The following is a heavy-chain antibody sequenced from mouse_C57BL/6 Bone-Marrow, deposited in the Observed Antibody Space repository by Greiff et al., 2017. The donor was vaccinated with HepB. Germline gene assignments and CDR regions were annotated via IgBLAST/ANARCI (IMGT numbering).Heavy chain of an antibody. J-gene: IGHJ4*01. CDR3: ARGVTTVVARYAMDY. Sequence: VQLQQSGAELARPGASVKLSCKASGYTFTSYGISWVKQRTGQGLEWIGEIYPRSGNTNYNEKFKGKATLTADKSSSTAYMELRSLTSEDAAVYFCARGVTTVVARYAMDYWGQGTSVTVSS. CDR1: GYTFTSYG. V-gene: IGHV1-81*01. CDR2: IYPRSGNT. D-gene: IGHD1-1*01.